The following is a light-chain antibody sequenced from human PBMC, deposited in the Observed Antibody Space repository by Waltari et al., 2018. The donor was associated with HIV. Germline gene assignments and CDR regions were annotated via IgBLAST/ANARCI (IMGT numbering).Light chain of an antibody. CDR2: EVT. CDR1: SSDVGSYNR. J-gene: IGLJ3*02. Sequence: HSALPQPASVPGSPGQPTTIPSPVTSSDVGSYNRVSWYQQDPGKAPKLIIYEVTKRPSGVSNRFSGSKSGNTASLTLSGLQADDEADYYCSSCAGARVFGGGTNLIVL. CDR3: SSCAGARV. V-gene: IGLV2-23*02.